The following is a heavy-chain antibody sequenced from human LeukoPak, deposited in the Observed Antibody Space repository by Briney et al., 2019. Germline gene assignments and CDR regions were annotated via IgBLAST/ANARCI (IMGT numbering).Heavy chain of an antibody. Sequence: ASVKVSCKASGYSFTDFYMHWVRQAPGQGLEWMGWIIPNSGGTNYAQKFQGRVTMTRDTFISTAYMELSRLRSDDTAIYYCARGGILTGYHWWGQGTLVTVSS. D-gene: IGHD3-9*01. CDR3: ARGGILTGYHW. J-gene: IGHJ4*02. V-gene: IGHV1-2*02. CDR1: GYSFTDFY. CDR2: IIPNSGGT.